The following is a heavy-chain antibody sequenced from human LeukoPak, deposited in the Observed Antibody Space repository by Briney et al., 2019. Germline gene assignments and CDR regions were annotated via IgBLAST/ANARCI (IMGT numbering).Heavy chain of an antibody. D-gene: IGHD5-12*01. V-gene: IGHV1-69*06. CDR2: IIPIFGTA. CDR3: ARVATTYYFDY. CDR1: GGTFSSYA. J-gene: IGHJ4*02. Sequence: VASVKVSCKASGGTFSSYAISWVRQAPGQGLEWMGGIIPIFGTANYAQKFQGRVTITADKSTSTAYMELSSLRSEDTAVYYCARVATTYYFDYWGQGTLVTVSS.